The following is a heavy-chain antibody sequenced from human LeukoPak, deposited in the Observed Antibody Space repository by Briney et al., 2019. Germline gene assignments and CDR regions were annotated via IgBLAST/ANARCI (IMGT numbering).Heavy chain of an antibody. J-gene: IGHJ5*02. CDR1: GFTLTTIA. CDR2: ILANGYST. Sequence: ARGSLRLSCAASGFTLTTIAMAWVRQSPGKGLEWVSGILANGYSTYYADSVKGRFTTSRDNSKNTLYLQTNSLTADDTALYFCAKDLNYGDGRWEFDPWGQGTLVTVP. D-gene: IGHD4/OR15-4a*01. V-gene: IGHV3-23*01. CDR3: AKDLNYGDGRWEFDP.